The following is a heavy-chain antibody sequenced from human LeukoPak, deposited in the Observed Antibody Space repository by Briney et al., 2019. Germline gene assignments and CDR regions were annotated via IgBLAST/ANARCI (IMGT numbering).Heavy chain of an antibody. D-gene: IGHD4-11*01. CDR1: GDSVTTYY. V-gene: IGHV4-59*02. CDR2: VYYSGSA. J-gene: IGHJ6*02. Sequence: SETLSLTCTVSGDSVTTYYWSWIRQPPGKGLEWLGYVYYSGSATYNPSLKSRVTISVETSKNQFSLRLRSVTAADTAVYYCARDGSNWSNDYYHGVDVWGQGTTVTVSS. CDR3: ARDGSNWSNDYYHGVDV.